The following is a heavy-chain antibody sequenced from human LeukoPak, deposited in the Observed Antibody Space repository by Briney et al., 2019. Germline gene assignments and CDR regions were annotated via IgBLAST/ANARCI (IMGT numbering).Heavy chain of an antibody. CDR2: IYSGGIT. CDR3: ASEATRPGAFDI. D-gene: IGHD1-26*01. J-gene: IGHJ3*02. Sequence: GGSLRLSCAASGFTFSSNYMSWVRQAPGKGLEWVSVIYSGGITYYADSVKGRFTISRDNSKNTLYLQMNSLRAEDTAVYYCASEATRPGAFDIWGQGTMVTVSS. V-gene: IGHV3-66*01. CDR1: GFTFSSNY.